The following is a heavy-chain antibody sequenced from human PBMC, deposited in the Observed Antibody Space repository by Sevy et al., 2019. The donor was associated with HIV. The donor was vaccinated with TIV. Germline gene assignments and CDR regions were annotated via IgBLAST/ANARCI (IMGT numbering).Heavy chain of an antibody. CDR3: ARAVGGTYVYDDY. V-gene: IGHV3-7*01. J-gene: IGHJ4*02. Sequence: GGSLRLSCAASGFTFDTYWMGWVRQAPGRGLEWVASIDPRGNERDYLDSLKGRFTISRDNANNLLYLEMNSLRADDTAVYYCARAVGGTYVYDDYWGQGTLVTVSS. D-gene: IGHD3-16*01. CDR2: IDPRGNER. CDR1: GFTFDTYW.